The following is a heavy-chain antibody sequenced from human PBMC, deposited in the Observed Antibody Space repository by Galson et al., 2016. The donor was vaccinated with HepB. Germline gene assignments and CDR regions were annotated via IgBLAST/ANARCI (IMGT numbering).Heavy chain of an antibody. Sequence: TLSLTCTVSGASTSRGGYYWNWIRHLPGKGLEWIGHIYYSGHTKYNPSLESRVTISVDTSKNLFSLKLRSVTAADTAVYYCATFVEVASMGYGVDVWGQGTTVIVSS. V-gene: IGHV4-31*03. J-gene: IGHJ6*02. CDR3: ATFVEVASMGYGVDV. CDR1: GASTSRGGYY. CDR2: IYYSGHT. D-gene: IGHD2-8*01.